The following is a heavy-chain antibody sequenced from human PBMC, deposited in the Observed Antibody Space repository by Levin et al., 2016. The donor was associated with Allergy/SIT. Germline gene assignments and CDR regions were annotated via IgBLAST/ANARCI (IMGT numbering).Heavy chain of an antibody. D-gene: IGHD3-9*01. J-gene: IGHJ3*02. V-gene: IGHV3-7*03. CDR2: IKQDGSDK. Sequence: GESLKISCAASGFTFGSYLMSWVRQAPGKGLEWVANIKQDGSDKYYVDSVKGRFTVSRDNAKNSLHLQMNSLRAEDTAVYYCATLNGHAFDIWGQGTMVTVSS. CDR1: GFTFGSYL. CDR3: ATLNGHAFDI.